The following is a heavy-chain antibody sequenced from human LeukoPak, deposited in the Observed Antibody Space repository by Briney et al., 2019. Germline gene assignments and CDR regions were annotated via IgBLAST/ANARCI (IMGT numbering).Heavy chain of an antibody. CDR3: ARVSPIAVAGSSYYYAMDV. Sequence: SETLFLTCNVSGGSISNYYWTWIRQPAGKGLEWIGRIYSSGTTTYNPSLKSRVAMSVDTSRNQFSLKLSSVTAADTAVYYCARVSPIAVAGSSYYYAMDVWGQGTTVTVSS. J-gene: IGHJ6*02. V-gene: IGHV4-4*07. D-gene: IGHD6-19*01. CDR2: IYSSGTT. CDR1: GGSISNYY.